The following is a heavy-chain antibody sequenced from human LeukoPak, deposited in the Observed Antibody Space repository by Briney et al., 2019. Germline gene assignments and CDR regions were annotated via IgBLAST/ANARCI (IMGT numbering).Heavy chain of an antibody. D-gene: IGHD6-13*01. CDR2: IKQDGSEK. J-gene: IGHJ4*02. CDR3: AREYSSSWYGSRLDY. CDR1: GFTFSYYW. Sequence: GGSLRLSCAASGFTFSYYWMSWVRQAPGKGLEWVANIKQDGSEKYYVDSVKGRFTISRDNAKNSLYLQMNSLRAEDTAVYYCAREYSSSWYGSRLDYWGQGTLVTVSS. V-gene: IGHV3-7*01.